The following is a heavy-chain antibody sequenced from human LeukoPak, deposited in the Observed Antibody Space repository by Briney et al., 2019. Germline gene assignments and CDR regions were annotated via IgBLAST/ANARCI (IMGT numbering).Heavy chain of an antibody. CDR1: GFTFSSYA. CDR3: ANHGEGELLSWFDP. CDR2: ISGSGGST. D-gene: IGHD1-26*01. Sequence: PGGSLRLSCAVSGFTFSSYAMSWVRQAPGKGLEWVSTISGSGGSTYYADSVKGRFTISRDNSKNTLYLQMNNLRAEDTAVYYCANHGEGELLSWFDPWGQGTLVTVSS. V-gene: IGHV3-23*01. J-gene: IGHJ5*02.